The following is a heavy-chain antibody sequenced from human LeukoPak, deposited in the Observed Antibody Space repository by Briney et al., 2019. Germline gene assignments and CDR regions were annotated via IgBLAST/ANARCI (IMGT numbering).Heavy chain of an antibody. V-gene: IGHV3-7*03. J-gene: IGHJ4*02. Sequence: GGSLRLSCAASGFTFSSSWMSWVRRAPGKGLEWVANIRQDGNEKYFADSVKGRFTISRDNAKNSLFLQINSLRAEDTAVYYCASHSPAGRFCSGGSCYQLPDYWGQGTLVTVSS. CDR2: IRQDGNEK. D-gene: IGHD2-15*01. CDR3: ASHSPAGRFCSGGSCYQLPDY. CDR1: GFTFSSSW.